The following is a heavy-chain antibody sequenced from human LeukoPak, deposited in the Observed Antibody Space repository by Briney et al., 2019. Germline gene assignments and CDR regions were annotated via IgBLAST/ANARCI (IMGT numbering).Heavy chain of an antibody. J-gene: IGHJ3*02. CDR2: IYYSGST. CDR3: ARDRTTRGPAFDI. D-gene: IGHD1-1*01. V-gene: IGHV4-61*01. Sequence: AETLSLTCTVSGGSISSSSYYWSWIRQPPGKGLEWIGYIYYSGSTNYNPSLKSRVTISVDTSKNQFSLKLSSVTAADTAVYYCARDRTTRGPAFDIWGQGTMVTVSS. CDR1: GGSISSSSYY.